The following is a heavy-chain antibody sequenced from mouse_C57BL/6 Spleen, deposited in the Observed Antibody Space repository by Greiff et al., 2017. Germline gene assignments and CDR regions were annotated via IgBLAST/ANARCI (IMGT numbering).Heavy chain of an antibody. Sequence: VQLQQSGPELVKPGASVKIPCKASGYTFTDYNMDWVKQSHGKSLEWIGDINPNNGGTIYNQKFKGKATLTVDKSSSTAYMELRSLTSEDTAVYYCARRDGSRWFAYWGQGTLVTVSA. CDR1: GYTFTDYN. CDR3: ARRDGSRWFAY. J-gene: IGHJ3*01. CDR2: INPNNGGT. V-gene: IGHV1-18*01. D-gene: IGHD1-1*01.